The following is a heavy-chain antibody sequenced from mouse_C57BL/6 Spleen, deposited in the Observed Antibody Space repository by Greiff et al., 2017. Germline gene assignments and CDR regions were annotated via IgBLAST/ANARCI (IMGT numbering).Heavy chain of an antibody. Sequence: EVNVVESGGGLVKPGGSLKLSCAASGFTFSDYGMHWVRQAPEKGLEWVAYISSGSSTIYYADTVKGRFTISRDNAKNTLFLQMTSLRSEDTAMYYCASRTPYYGEMDYWGQGTSVTVSS. CDR1: GFTFSDYG. D-gene: IGHD2-13*01. V-gene: IGHV5-17*01. CDR2: ISSGSSTI. CDR3: ASRTPYYGEMDY. J-gene: IGHJ4*01.